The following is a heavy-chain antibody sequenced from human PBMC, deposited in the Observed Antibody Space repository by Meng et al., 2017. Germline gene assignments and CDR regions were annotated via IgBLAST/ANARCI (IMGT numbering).Heavy chain of an antibody. Sequence: QAPLQQWGAGRLEPSGTLSLTGAVYGGSFSGYYWSWIRQPPGKGLEWIGEINHSGSTNYNPSLKSRVTISVDTSKNQFSLKLSSVTAADTAVYYCARDTVEAYCGGDCCPLGYWGQGTLVTVSS. V-gene: IGHV4-34*01. CDR2: INHSGST. J-gene: IGHJ4*02. D-gene: IGHD2-21*02. CDR1: GGSFSGYY. CDR3: ARDTVEAYCGGDCCPLGY.